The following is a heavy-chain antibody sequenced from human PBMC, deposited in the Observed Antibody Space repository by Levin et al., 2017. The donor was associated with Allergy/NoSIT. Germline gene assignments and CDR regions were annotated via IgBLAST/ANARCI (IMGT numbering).Heavy chain of an antibody. D-gene: IGHD3-10*01. CDR2: IYPGDSDT. Sequence: GGSLRLSCKGSGYSFTNYWIGWVRQMPGKGLEWMGIIYPGDSDTKYSPSFQGQVTISVDKSISTAYLQWSSLKASDTAMYYCARHGGAGTYNNWFDPWGQGTLVTVSS. J-gene: IGHJ5*02. V-gene: IGHV5-51*01. CDR1: GYSFTNYW. CDR3: ARHGGAGTYNNWFDP.